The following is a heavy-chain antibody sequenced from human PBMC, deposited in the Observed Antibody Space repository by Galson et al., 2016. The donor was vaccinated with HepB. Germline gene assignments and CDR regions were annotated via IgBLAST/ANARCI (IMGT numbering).Heavy chain of an antibody. CDR1: GGSITSDHFY. J-gene: IGHJ6*02. Sequence: TLSLTCTLSGGSITSDHFYWSWLRQRPGKGLEWIGYIYYSGSTYYNPSLDGRVFISVGSSERQFSLKMYGVTAADAAVYYCARSRPSPGWSFGQYRYGMDVWGQGTTVIVSS. CDR3: ARSRPSPGWSFGQYRYGMDV. CDR2: IYYSGST. D-gene: IGHD2-15*01. V-gene: IGHV4-31*03.